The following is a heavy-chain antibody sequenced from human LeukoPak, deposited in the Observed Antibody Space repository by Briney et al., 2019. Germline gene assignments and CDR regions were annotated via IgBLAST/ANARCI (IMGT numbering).Heavy chain of an antibody. D-gene: IGHD3-9*01. Sequence: PGGSLRLSCAASGFTFSSYWMSWVRQAPGKGLEWVSSISSSSSYIYYADSVKGRFTISRDNAKNSLYLQMNSLRAEDTAVYYCARVSPYYDNENYFDYWGQGTLVTVSS. V-gene: IGHV3-21*01. CDR1: GFTFSSYW. CDR2: ISSSSSYI. CDR3: ARVSPYYDNENYFDY. J-gene: IGHJ4*02.